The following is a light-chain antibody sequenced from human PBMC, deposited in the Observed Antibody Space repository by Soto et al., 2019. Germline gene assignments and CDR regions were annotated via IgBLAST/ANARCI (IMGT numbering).Light chain of an antibody. CDR1: QSVHSNY. J-gene: IGKJ4*01. Sequence: EIGLTQSPDTLSLSPGERATLSCRASQSVHSNYLAWYQQKPGQAPRLLIYGASSRATGIPDRFSGSGSGTDFTLSISRLEPEDFAVYYCQQYGSSPRLTFGGGTKVEIK. CDR2: GAS. CDR3: QQYGSSPRLT. V-gene: IGKV3-20*01.